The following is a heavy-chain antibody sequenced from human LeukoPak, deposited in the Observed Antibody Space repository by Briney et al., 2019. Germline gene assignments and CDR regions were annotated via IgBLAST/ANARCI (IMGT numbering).Heavy chain of an antibody. CDR1: VFTFSSYI. CDR2: ISSSSSYI. V-gene: IGHV3-21*01. Sequence: GGSLRLSCAASVFTFSSYIMNWVRQAPGKGLEWVSSISSSSSYIYYADSVKCRFTIARDNAKNSLYLQMNSLRAEDTAVYYCARDLAVAGRSGDYWGQGTLVTVSS. D-gene: IGHD6-19*01. J-gene: IGHJ4*02. CDR3: ARDLAVAGRSGDY.